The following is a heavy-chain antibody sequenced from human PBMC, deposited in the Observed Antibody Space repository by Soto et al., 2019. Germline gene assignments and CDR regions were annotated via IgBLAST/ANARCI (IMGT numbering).Heavy chain of an antibody. CDR2: IYYSGST. V-gene: IGHV4-31*03. Sequence: SETLSLTCTVSGGSISSGGYYWSWIRQHPGKGLEWIGYIYYSGSTYYNPSLKSRVTISVDTSKNQFSLKLSSVTAADTAVYYCARGVGIAAAGRGWFDPWGQGTLVTVSS. CDR3: ARGVGIAAAGRGWFDP. CDR1: GGSISSGGYY. J-gene: IGHJ5*02. D-gene: IGHD6-13*01.